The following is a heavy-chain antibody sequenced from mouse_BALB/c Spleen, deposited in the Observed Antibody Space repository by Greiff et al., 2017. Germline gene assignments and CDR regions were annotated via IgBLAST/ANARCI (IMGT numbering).Heavy chain of an antibody. Sequence: EVHLVESGGGLVKPGGSLKLSCAASGFTFSDYYMYWVRQTPEKRLEWVATISDGGSYTYYPDSVKGRFTISRDNAKNNLYLQMSSLKSEDTAMYYCARDLYGNEYAMDYWGQGTSVTVSS. CDR1: GFTFSDYY. CDR3: ARDLYGNEYAMDY. V-gene: IGHV5-4*02. J-gene: IGHJ4*01. D-gene: IGHD2-1*01. CDR2: ISDGGSYT.